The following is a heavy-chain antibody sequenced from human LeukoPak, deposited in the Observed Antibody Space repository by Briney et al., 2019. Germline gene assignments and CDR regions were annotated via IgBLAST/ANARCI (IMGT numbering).Heavy chain of an antibody. CDR1: GYTFTSYY. Sequence: ASVKVSCKASGYTFTSYYMHWVRQAPAQGREGMGLNIHSGGRISYAQKFQGRVTMPRDTSTSTVYMELSSLRSEDTAVYYCARGGCYDFWSGYCFDYWGQGTLVTVSS. CDR2: NIHSGGRI. V-gene: IGHV1-46*03. D-gene: IGHD3-3*01. J-gene: IGHJ4*02. CDR3: ARGGCYDFWSGYCFDY.